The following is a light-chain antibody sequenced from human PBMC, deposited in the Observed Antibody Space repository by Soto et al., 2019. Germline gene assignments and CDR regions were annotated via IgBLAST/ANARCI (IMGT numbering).Light chain of an antibody. CDR1: QSVSSSY. V-gene: IGKV3-20*01. J-gene: IGKJ1*01. Sequence: EIVLSQSPGTLSLSTGERATLSCRASQSVSSSYLAWYQQKPGQAPRLLIYGASSRATGIPDRFSGSGSGTDFTLTISSLEPEDFAVYYCQQRLMTFGQGTKVDIK. CDR2: GAS. CDR3: QQRLMT.